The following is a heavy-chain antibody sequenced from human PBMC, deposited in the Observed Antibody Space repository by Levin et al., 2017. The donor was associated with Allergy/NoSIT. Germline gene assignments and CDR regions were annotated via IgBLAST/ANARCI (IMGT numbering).Heavy chain of an antibody. CDR3: ARGLRYCSGGSGYPDSPNWFDP. J-gene: IGHJ5*02. V-gene: IGHV1-69*02. CDR2: IIPILGIA. D-gene: IGHD2-15*01. Sequence: ASVKVSCKASGGTFSSYTISWVRQAPGQGLEWMGRIIPILGIANYAQKFQGRVTITADKSTSTAYMELSSLRSEDTAVYYCARGLRYCSGGSGYPDSPNWFDPWGQGTLVTVSS. CDR1: GGTFSSYT.